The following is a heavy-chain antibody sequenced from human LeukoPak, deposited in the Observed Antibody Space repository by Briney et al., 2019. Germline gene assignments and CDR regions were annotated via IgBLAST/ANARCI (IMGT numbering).Heavy chain of an antibody. D-gene: IGHD2-15*01. J-gene: IGHJ4*02. CDR1: GGSFSGYY. V-gene: IGHV4-34*01. CDR3: ASQYCSGGTCHADY. CDR2: INHSGST. Sequence: PSETLSLTCAVYGGSFSGYYWSWIRQPPGKGLEWIGEINHSGSTNYNPSLKSRVTISVDTSKNQFSLKLSSVTAADTAVYYCASQYCSGGTCHADYWGQGTLVTVSS.